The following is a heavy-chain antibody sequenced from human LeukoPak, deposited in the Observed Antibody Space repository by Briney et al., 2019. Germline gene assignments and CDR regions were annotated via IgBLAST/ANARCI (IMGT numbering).Heavy chain of an antibody. Sequence: SETLSLTCAVSGGSITSDNWWTWVRQPPGKGLEWIGAIYHSGSTHYNPSLKSRVTISVDKSKNQFSLKLNSVTAADTAVYYCAKVGSSGWLPFDYWGQGTLVTVSS. D-gene: IGHD6-19*01. CDR1: GGSITSDNW. CDR3: AKVGSSGWLPFDY. CDR2: IYHSGST. J-gene: IGHJ4*02. V-gene: IGHV4-4*02.